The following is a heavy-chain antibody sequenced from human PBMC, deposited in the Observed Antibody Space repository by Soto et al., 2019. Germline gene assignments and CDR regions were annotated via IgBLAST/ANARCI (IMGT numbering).Heavy chain of an antibody. CDR2: IYYSGST. CDR1: GGSISSYY. V-gene: IGHV4-59*01. CDR3: ARARGGYFDY. J-gene: IGHJ4*02. Sequence: QVQLQESGPGLVKPSETLSLTCTVSGGSISSYYWSWIRQPPGKGLEWIGYIYYSGSTNYNPSLKSRGTLSVDTSKNQFSLKLSSVTAADTAVYYCARARGGYFDYWGQGTLVTVSS. D-gene: IGHD2-15*01.